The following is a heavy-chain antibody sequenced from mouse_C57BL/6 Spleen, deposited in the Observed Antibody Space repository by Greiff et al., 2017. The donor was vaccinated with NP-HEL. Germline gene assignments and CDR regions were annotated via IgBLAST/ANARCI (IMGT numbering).Heavy chain of an antibody. Sequence: VQGVESGPGLVAPSQSLSITCTVSGFSLTSYAISWVRQPPGKGLEWLGVIWTGGGTNYNSALKSRLSISKDNSKSQVFLKMNSLQTDDTARYYCARRGTTVVREAWFAYWGQGTLVTVSA. CDR1: GFSLTSYA. V-gene: IGHV2-9-1*01. J-gene: IGHJ3*01. CDR2: IWTGGGT. D-gene: IGHD1-1*01. CDR3: ARRGTTVVREAWFAY.